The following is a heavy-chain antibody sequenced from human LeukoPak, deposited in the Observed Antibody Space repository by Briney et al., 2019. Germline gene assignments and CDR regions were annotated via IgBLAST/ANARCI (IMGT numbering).Heavy chain of an antibody. J-gene: IGHJ3*02. CDR2: IYTSGST. Sequence: SETLSLTCTVSGGSISSYYWSWIRQPAGKGLEWIGRIYTSGSTNYNPSLKSRVTMSVDTSKNQFSLKLSSVTAADTAVYYCARHWEEAEAAAGKEYAFDIWGQGTMVTVSS. D-gene: IGHD6-13*01. CDR3: ARHWEEAEAAAGKEYAFDI. V-gene: IGHV4-4*07. CDR1: GGSISSYY.